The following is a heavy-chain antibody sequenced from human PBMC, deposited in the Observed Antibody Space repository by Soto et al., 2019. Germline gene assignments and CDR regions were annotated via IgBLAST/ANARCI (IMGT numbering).Heavy chain of an antibody. Sequence: SLMVSCKAFGVTFSSYAISWVRQAPGQGLEWMGGIIPIFGTANYAQKFQGRVAITADESTSTAYMELSSLRSEDTAVYYCARDLLTGLEYWSDPWGQVILVTVSS. J-gene: IGHJ5*02. CDR3: ARDLLTGLEYWSDP. V-gene: IGHV1-69*13. CDR2: IIPIFGTA. D-gene: IGHD3-10*01. CDR1: GVTFSSYA.